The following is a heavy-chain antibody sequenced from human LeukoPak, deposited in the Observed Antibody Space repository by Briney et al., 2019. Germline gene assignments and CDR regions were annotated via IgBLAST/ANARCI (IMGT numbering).Heavy chain of an antibody. CDR2: IYPGDSDT. Sequence: SGESLKISCKGSGYSFTSYWIGWVRQMPGKGLEWMGIIYPGDSDTRYSPSSQGQVTISADKSISTAYLQWSSLKASDTAMYYCARTAPVARDYYYGMDVWGQGTTVTVSS. CDR1: GYSFTSYW. V-gene: IGHV5-51*01. CDR3: ARTAPVARDYYYGMDV. J-gene: IGHJ6*02.